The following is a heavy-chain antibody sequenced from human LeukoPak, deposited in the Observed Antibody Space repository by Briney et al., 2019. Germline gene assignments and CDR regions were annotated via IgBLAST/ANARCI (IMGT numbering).Heavy chain of an antibody. Sequence: SETLSLTCAVYGGSFSGYYRSWIRQPPGKGLEWIGEINHSGSTNYNPSLKSRVTISVDTSKNQFSLKLSSVTAADTAVYYCARVGLRYFDRRFDYWGQGTLVTVSS. D-gene: IGHD3-9*01. CDR3: ARVGLRYFDRRFDY. CDR2: INHSGST. V-gene: IGHV4-34*01. CDR1: GGSFSGYY. J-gene: IGHJ4*02.